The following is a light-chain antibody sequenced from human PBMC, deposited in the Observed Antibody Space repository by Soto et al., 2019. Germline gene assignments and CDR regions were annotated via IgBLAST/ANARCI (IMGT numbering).Light chain of an antibody. V-gene: IGKV3-20*01. CDR3: QQYGSPTWT. CDR2: GAS. Sequence: EIVFTQSPGTLSLSPGERATLSCRASQSVSSSYLAWYQQKPGQAPRLLIYGASSRATGIPDRFSGSGSGTDFTLTISRLEPEDFAVYYCQQYGSPTWTFGQGTKV. CDR1: QSVSSSY. J-gene: IGKJ1*01.